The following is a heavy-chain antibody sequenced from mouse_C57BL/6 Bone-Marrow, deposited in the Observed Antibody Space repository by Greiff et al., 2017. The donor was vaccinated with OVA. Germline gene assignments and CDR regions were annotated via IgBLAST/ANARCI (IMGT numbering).Heavy chain of an antibody. D-gene: IGHD1-1*01. CDR3: ARPLFYGSGPDY. CDR2: INPYNGGT. CDR1: GYTFTDYY. Sequence: EVQLQESGPVLVKPGASVKMSCKASGYTFTDYYMNWVKQSHGKSLEWIGVINPYNGGTSYNQKFKGQATLTVDKSSTTDYMELNSLTSEDSAVYYCARPLFYGSGPDYWGQGTTLTVSS. V-gene: IGHV1-19*01. J-gene: IGHJ2*01.